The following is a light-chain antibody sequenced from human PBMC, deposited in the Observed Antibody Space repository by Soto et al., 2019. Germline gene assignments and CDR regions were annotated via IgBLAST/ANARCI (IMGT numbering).Light chain of an antibody. CDR2: NTS. J-gene: IGKJ2*01. Sequence: EIVLTQSPGTLSLSPGERATLSCRASQSVSSNYFAWYQQKPGQAPRLLIYNTSSRATGIPDRFSGSGSGTDFTRTISRLEPEDFAVYYCQQYGSSPLYAFGQGTRLEIK. V-gene: IGKV3-20*01. CDR3: QQYGSSPLYA. CDR1: QSVSSNY.